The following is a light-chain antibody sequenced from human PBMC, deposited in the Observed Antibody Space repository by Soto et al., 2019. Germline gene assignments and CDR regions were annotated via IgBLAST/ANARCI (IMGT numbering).Light chain of an antibody. V-gene: IGKV3-20*01. CDR1: QSVDSTY. J-gene: IGKJ1*01. CDR2: GAS. Sequence: IVLTQSPGTLSVSPGERATLSCRASQSVDSTYLTWYQQKPGQAPRLRIYGASGRATGIPDRLSGSGSGTDFTLTISRMEPEDFAVYYCQYYDTFRTFGQGTKVDIK. CDR3: QYYDTFRT.